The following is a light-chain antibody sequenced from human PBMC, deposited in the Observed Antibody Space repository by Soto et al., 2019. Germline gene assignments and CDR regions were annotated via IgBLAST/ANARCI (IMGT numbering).Light chain of an antibody. CDR3: QQYNNWPKM. CDR1: QSVSSN. Sequence: EIVMTQSPATLSVSPGERATLSCRASQSVSSNLAWYQQKPGQAPRLLIYRASTRATGTPARFSGSGSGTEFTLTISSLQSEDFAVYYCQQYNNWPKMFGQGTKVDIK. CDR2: RAS. V-gene: IGKV3-15*01. J-gene: IGKJ1*01.